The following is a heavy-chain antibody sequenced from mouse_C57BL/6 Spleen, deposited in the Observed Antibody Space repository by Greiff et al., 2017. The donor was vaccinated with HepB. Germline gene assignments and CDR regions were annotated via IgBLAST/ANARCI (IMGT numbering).Heavy chain of an antibody. Sequence: QVQLQQPGAELVKPGASVKMSCKASGYTFTSYWITWVKQRPGQGLEWIGDIYPGSGSTNYNEKFKSKATLTVDTSSSTAYMQLSSLTSEDSAVYYCARKGSGDYDYSAWFAYWGQGTLVTVSA. V-gene: IGHV1-55*01. CDR2: IYPGSGST. CDR1: GYTFTSYW. D-gene: IGHD2-4*01. CDR3: ARKGSGDYDYSAWFAY. J-gene: IGHJ3*01.